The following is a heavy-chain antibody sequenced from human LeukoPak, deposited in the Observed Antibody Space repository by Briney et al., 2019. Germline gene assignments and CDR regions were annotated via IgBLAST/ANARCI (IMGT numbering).Heavy chain of an antibody. J-gene: IGHJ5*02. D-gene: IGHD3-22*01. Sequence: PGGSLRLSCAASGFTFSSYSMNWVRQAPGKGLEWVSHITASGTAMFYADSVKGRFTISRDNAKNSLYLQMNSLRDEDTALYYCAKDLGGRYYNTSGYGSWGQGTLVTVSS. CDR2: ITASGTAM. CDR3: AKDLGGRYYNTSGYGS. V-gene: IGHV3-48*02. CDR1: GFTFSSYS.